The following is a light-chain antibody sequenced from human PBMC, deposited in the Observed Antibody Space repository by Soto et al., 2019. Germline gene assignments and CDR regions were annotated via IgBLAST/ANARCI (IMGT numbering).Light chain of an antibody. Sequence: IVLTQSPGTLSLSPGEGLTLSCRASQTVTSSYLAWYQHKPGQALRLLIYGGSTKATGTPDRFSGSGSGTDFTLTISRLEPEDFAVYYCQQYGSSPFTFGPGTKVDIK. CDR2: GGS. J-gene: IGKJ3*01. CDR1: QTVTSSY. CDR3: QQYGSSPFT. V-gene: IGKV3-20*01.